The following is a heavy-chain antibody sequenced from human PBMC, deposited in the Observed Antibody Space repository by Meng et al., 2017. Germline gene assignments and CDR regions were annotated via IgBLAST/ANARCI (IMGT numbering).Heavy chain of an antibody. Sequence: VRVGQSGAGVKKPGSSVKVSCKASGGTFSSYAISWVRQAPGQGLEWMGGIIPIFGTANYAQKFQGRVTITTDESTSTAYMELSSLRSEDTAVYYCARNSGSYQDVGFDYWGQGTLVTVSS. CDR1: GGTFSSYA. CDR2: IIPIFGTA. CDR3: ARNSGSYQDVGFDY. J-gene: IGHJ4*02. V-gene: IGHV1-69*05. D-gene: IGHD1-26*01.